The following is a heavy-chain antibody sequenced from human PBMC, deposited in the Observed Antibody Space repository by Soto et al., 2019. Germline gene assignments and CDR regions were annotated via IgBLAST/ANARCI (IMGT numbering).Heavy chain of an antibody. J-gene: IGHJ6*02. D-gene: IGHD3-10*01. CDR2: IYSGGST. Sequence: EVQLVESGGGLIQPGGSLRLSCAASGFTVSSNYMSWVRQAPGKGLEWVSVIYSGGSTYYADSVKGRFTISRDNSKNTLYLQMNSLRAEDTAVYYCARETKSVGPRGGYYYYGMDVWGQGTTVTVSS. CDR1: GFTVSSNY. V-gene: IGHV3-53*01. CDR3: ARETKSVGPRGGYYYYGMDV.